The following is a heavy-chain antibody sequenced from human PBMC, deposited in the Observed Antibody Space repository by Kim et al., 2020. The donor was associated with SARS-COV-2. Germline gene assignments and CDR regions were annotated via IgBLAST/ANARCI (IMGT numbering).Heavy chain of an antibody. CDR3: ARGGEGGYYYDSSGYRYGMDV. CDR2: INPSGGST. Sequence: ASVKVSCKASGYTFTSYYMHWVRQAPGQGLEWMGIINPSGGSTSYAQKFQGRVTMTRDTSTSTVYMELSSLRSEDTAVYYCARGGEGGYYYDSSGYRYGMDVWGQGTTVTVSS. CDR1: GYTFTSYY. V-gene: IGHV1-46*01. J-gene: IGHJ6*02. D-gene: IGHD3-22*01.